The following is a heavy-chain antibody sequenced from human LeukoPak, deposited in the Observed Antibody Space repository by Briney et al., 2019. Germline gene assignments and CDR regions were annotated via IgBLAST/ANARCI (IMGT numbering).Heavy chain of an antibody. D-gene: IGHD3-22*01. CDR2: ISGSGGST. Sequence: GGSLRLSCAASGFTFSSYGMSWVRQAPGKGLEWVSAISGSGGSTYYADSVKGRFTISRDNSKNTLYLQMNSLRAEDTAVYYCAKSDLMVITNPDYWGQGTLVTVSS. CDR3: AKSDLMVITNPDY. J-gene: IGHJ4*02. CDR1: GFTFSSYG. V-gene: IGHV3-23*01.